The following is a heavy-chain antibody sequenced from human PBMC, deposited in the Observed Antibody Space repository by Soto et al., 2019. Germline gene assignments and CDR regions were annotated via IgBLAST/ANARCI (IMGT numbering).Heavy chain of an antibody. CDR2: IYNGGST. CDR1: GFTVSSNY. V-gene: IGHV3-66*01. D-gene: IGHD3-10*01. CDR3: ARAGGSGTARSYLYYFDY. Sequence: EVQLVESGGGLVQPGGSLRLSCAASGFTVSSNYMTWVRQAPGKGLEWVSIIYNGGSTYYADSVKGRFTISRDNSKNTLYLQMNSLRAEDTAVYYCARAGGSGTARSYLYYFDYWGQGTLVTVSS. J-gene: IGHJ4*02.